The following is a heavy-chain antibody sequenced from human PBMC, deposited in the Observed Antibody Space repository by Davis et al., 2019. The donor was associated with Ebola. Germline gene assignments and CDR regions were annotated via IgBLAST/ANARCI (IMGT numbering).Heavy chain of an antibody. J-gene: IGHJ4*02. CDR2: INPNSGGT. V-gene: IGHV1-2*06. D-gene: IGHD1-1*01. CDR3: ARAQFPTTSDH. CDR1: GYTFTAYY. Sequence: ASVKVSCKTSGYTFTAYYLHWVRQAPGQGPEWMGRINPNSGGTNYAQNVQGRVTMTTDTSTSTAYMEVGSLRSDDTAVYYCARAQFPTTSDHWGQGTLVTVSS.